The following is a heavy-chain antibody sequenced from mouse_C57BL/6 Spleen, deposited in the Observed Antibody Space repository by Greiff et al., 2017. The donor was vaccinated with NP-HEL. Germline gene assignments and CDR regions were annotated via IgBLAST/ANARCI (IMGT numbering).Heavy chain of an antibody. Sequence: EVQLVESGGGLVQPKGSLKLSCAASGFTFNTYAMHWVRQAPGKGLEWVARIRSKSSNYATYYADSVKDRFTISRDDSQSMLDMQMNNLKTEDTAMYYCVGEDGSRGFAYWGQGTLVTVSA. CDR3: VGEDGSRGFAY. CDR1: GFTFNTYA. CDR2: IRSKSSNYAT. J-gene: IGHJ3*01. D-gene: IGHD1-1*01. V-gene: IGHV10-3*01.